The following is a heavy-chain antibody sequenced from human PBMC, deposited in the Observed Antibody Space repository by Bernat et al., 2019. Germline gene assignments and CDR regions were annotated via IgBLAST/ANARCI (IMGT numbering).Heavy chain of an antibody. CDR3: AKVVTRDGYNYYYGLDV. D-gene: IGHD5-24*01. J-gene: IGHJ6*02. CDR2: ISGIGGRT. V-gene: IGHV3-23*01. Sequence: EVQLLESGGGLVQPGGSLRLSCAASGFTFDSYAMNWVRQAPGKGLEWVSAISGIGGRTNYADSVKGRFSISRDNSKNKLNLQMNSLRGEDTAVYYCAKVVTRDGYNYYYGLDVWGQGTTVTVSS. CDR1: GFTFDSYA.